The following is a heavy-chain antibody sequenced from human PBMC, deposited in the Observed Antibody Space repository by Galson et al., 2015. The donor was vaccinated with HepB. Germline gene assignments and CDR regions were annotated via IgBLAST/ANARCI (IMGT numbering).Heavy chain of an antibody. CDR3: VTVVFGFLAAC. CDR1: GFTLSRYA. D-gene: IGHD3-3*01. J-gene: IGHJ4*02. CDR2: ISSNGGST. Sequence: SLRHPCAAAGFTLSRYALHWVRQAPGKGLEYVSAISSNGGSTYYADSVKGRFTISRDNSKNTLYLQMSSLRAEDTAVYYCVTVVFGFLAACWGQGTLVTVSS. V-gene: IGHV3-64D*06.